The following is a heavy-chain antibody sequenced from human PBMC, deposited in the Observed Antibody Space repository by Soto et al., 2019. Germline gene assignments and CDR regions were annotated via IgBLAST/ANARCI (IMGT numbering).Heavy chain of an antibody. CDR3: ARDSGYSSGWYYGMDV. J-gene: IGHJ6*02. CDR1: GGSISSSSYY. D-gene: IGHD6-19*01. V-gene: IGHV4-39*02. CDR2: IYYSGST. Sequence: SETLSLTCTVSGGSISSSSYYRGWIRQPPGKGLEWIGSIYYSGSTYYNPSLKSRVTISVDTSKNQFSLKLSSVTAADTAVYYCARDSGYSSGWYYGMDVWGQGTTVT.